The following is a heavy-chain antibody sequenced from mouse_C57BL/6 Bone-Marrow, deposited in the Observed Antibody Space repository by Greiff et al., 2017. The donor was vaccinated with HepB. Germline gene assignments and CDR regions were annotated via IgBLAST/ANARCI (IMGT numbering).Heavy chain of an antibody. D-gene: IGHD2-5*01. CDR1: GFTFSDYY. Sequence: DVQLVESGGGLVQPGGSLKLSCAASGFTFSDYYMYWVRQTPEKRLEWVAYISNGGGSTYYPDTVKGRFTISRDNAKNTLYLQMSRLKSEDTAMYYCARQSNSAWFAYWGQGTLVTVSA. CDR3: ARQSNSAWFAY. J-gene: IGHJ3*01. CDR2: ISNGGGST. V-gene: IGHV5-12*01.